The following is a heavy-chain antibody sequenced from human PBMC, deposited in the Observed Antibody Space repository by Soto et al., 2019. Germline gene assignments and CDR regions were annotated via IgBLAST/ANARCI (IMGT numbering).Heavy chain of an antibody. CDR3: AHLYNNSLGVWFDP. CDR2: ISCDDNK. CDR1: GFSLNTIVVG. D-gene: IGHD1-20*01. Sequence: QITLKESGPTLVKPTQTLTLTCTFSGFSLNTIVVGVGWIRQSPGKALEWLARISCDDNKRYSPSLKRRLTITKDTSKNQVVLTMTNMDPVDTATYSCAHLYNNSLGVWFDPWGQGTLVTVSS. V-gene: IGHV2-5*02. J-gene: IGHJ5*02.